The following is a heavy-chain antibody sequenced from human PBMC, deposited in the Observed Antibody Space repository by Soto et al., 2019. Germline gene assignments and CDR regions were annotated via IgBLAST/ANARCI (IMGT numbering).Heavy chain of an antibody. CDR3: ASNARYSSSWYNPRRDYYYGMDV. J-gene: IGHJ6*02. CDR1: GFTVSSNY. Sequence: EVQLVESGGGLIQPGGSLRLSCAASGFTVSSNYMSWVRQAPGKGLEWVSVIYSGGSTYYADSVKGRFTISRDNSKNTLYLQMNSLRAEDTAVYYCASNARYSSSWYNPRRDYYYGMDVWGQGTTVTVSS. CDR2: IYSGGST. D-gene: IGHD6-13*01. V-gene: IGHV3-53*01.